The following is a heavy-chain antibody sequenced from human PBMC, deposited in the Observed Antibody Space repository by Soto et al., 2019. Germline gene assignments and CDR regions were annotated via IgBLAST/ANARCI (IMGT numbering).Heavy chain of an antibody. CDR3: ARRGSGSYIGYYYYYMDV. CDR1: GFTFSSYG. D-gene: IGHD3-10*01. J-gene: IGHJ6*03. CDR2: IWYDGSNK. Sequence: GGSLRLSCAASGFTFSSYGMHWVRQAPGKGLEWVAVIWYDGSNKYYADSVKGRFTISRDNSKNTLYLQMNSLRAEDTAVYYCARRGSGSYIGYYYYYMDVWGKGTTVTVSS. V-gene: IGHV3-33*01.